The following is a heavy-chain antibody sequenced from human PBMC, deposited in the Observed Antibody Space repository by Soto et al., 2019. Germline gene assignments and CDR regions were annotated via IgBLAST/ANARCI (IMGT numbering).Heavy chain of an antibody. V-gene: IGHV3-30*18. Sequence: PGGSLRLSCAASGFIFSNYDMHWVRQAPGKGVEWVAFISYDGGDKYYADSVKGRFTISRDNSKNTLYLEMNSLTDEDTAVYYCAKRWLQSVVDYWGQGTLVTVSS. CDR1: GFIFSNYD. CDR2: ISYDGGDK. J-gene: IGHJ4*02. CDR3: AKRWLQSVVDY. D-gene: IGHD5-12*01.